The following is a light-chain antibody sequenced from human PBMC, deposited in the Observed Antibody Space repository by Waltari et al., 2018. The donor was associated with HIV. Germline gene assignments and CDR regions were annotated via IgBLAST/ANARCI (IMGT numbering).Light chain of an antibody. V-gene: IGLV1-44*01. CDR1: RSN. J-gene: IGLJ2*01. Sequence: QSVLTQPPSASGTPGQRVTISCSGSRSNVHWYQKFPGTAPKLLIYRNNQRPSGIPERFSGSNSGNTATLTIRGTQAMDEADYYCQAWDSTSYVVFGGGTKLTVL. CDR3: QAWDSTSYVV. CDR2: RNN.